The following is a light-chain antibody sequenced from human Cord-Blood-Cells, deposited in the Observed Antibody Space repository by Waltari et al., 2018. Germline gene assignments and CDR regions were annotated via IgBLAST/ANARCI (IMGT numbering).Light chain of an antibody. CDR3: SSYTSSSTLYV. Sequence: QSALTQPASVAGSPGQSITISCTGTSSDVGGYNYDPWYQQHPGKAPKRMIYDVSNRPSGVSNRFSGSKSGNTASLTISGLQAEDEADYYCSSYTSSSTLYVFGTGTKVTVL. CDR1: SSDVGGYNY. J-gene: IGLJ1*01. V-gene: IGLV2-14*01. CDR2: DVS.